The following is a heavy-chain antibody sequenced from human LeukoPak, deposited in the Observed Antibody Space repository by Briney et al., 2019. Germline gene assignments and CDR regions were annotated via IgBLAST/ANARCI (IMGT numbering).Heavy chain of an antibody. CDR1: DYSISSGYY. Sequence: SETLSLTCAVSDYSISSGYYWGWIRQPPGKGLEWIGSVYQRGSTYYSPSLKSRVTISVDTSNNQFSLKLTSVTAADTAIYYCARHPDLRWPRSFDYWGQGTLVSVSS. CDR2: VYQRGST. J-gene: IGHJ4*02. D-gene: IGHD2-21*01. V-gene: IGHV4-38-2*01. CDR3: ARHPDLRWPRSFDY.